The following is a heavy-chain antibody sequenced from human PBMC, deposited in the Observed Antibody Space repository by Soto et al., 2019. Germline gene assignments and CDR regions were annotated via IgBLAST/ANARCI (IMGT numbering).Heavy chain of an antibody. J-gene: IGHJ4*02. D-gene: IGHD6-19*01. CDR1: GYTFTSHC. CDR2: INPGGGST. Sequence: ASVKVSCKASGYTFTSHCMHWVRQAPGQGLEWMGIINPGGGSTAYAQKFQGRVTMTRDTSTGAVYMELSSLRSEDTAVYYCAKDLGEGSGWYGYFDYWGQGTLVTVSS. CDR3: AKDLGEGSGWYGYFDY. V-gene: IGHV1-46*01.